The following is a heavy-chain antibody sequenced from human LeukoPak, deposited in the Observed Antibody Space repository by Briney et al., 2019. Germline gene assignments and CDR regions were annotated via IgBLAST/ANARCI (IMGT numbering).Heavy chain of an antibody. CDR1: GGSISSYY. D-gene: IGHD6-13*01. J-gene: IGHJ4*02. CDR3: ARVSPDYSSSWFLGY. CDR2: IYYSGST. Sequence: SETLSLTCTVSGGSISSYYWSWIRQPPGKGLEWIGYIYYSGSTNYSPSLKSRVTISVDTSKNQFSLKLSSVTAADTAVYYCARVSPDYSSSWFLGYWGQGTLVTVSS. V-gene: IGHV4-59*01.